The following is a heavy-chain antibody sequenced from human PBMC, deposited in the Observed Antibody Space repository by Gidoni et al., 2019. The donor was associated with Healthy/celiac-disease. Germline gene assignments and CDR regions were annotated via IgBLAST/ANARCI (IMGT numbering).Heavy chain of an antibody. CDR3: ARGTTVTTFDY. J-gene: IGHJ4*02. CDR2: IYYSGST. CDR1: GGSTSSYY. V-gene: IGHV4-59*01. Sequence: QVQLQESGSGLVKPSETLSLTCTVSGGSTSSYYWSWIRQPPGKGLEWIGYIYYSGSTNYNPSLKSRVTISVDTSKNQFSLKLSSVTAADTAVYYCARGTTVTTFDYWGQGTLVTVSS. D-gene: IGHD4-17*01.